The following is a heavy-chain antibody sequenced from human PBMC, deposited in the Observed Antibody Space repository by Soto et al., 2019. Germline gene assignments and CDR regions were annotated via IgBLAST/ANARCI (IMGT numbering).Heavy chain of an antibody. Sequence: GGSLRLSCAASGFTFSSYGMHWVRQAPGKGLEWVAVISYDGSNKYYADSVKGRFTISRDNSKNTLYLQMNSLRAEDTAVYYCDKDFGGSYPPRWGQGTLVTVSS. D-gene: IGHD1-26*01. CDR2: ISYDGSNK. CDR1: GFTFSSYG. V-gene: IGHV3-30*18. CDR3: DKDFGGSYPPR. J-gene: IGHJ4*02.